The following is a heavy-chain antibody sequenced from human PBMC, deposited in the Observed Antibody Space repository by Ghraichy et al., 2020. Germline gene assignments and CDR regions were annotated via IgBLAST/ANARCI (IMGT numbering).Heavy chain of an antibody. J-gene: IGHJ4*02. CDR1: GFTFRTYA. V-gene: IGHV3-23*01. CDR2: IGSTGTT. D-gene: IGHD4-17*01. CDR3: ARTEYGEPPFGGY. Sequence: GGSLRLSCTASGFTFRTYAMCWVRQAAGKGLEWVSTIGSTGTTYYAASVRGRFTISRDNSKNSLYLQMNSLRADDTALYYCARTEYGEPPFGGYWGRGTLVSVSS.